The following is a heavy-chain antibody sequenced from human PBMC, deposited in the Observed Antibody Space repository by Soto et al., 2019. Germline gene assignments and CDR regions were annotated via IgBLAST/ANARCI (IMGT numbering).Heavy chain of an antibody. D-gene: IGHD3-10*01. V-gene: IGHV3-30*18. J-gene: IGHJ4*02. CDR1: GFTFSSYG. CDR3: AKVDYYYGSGSYYGEIDY. Sequence: QVQLVESGGGVVQPGRSLRLSCAASGFTFSSYGMHWVRQAPGKGLEWVAVISYDGSNKYYADSVKGRFTISRDNSKNTLYLQINSLRAEDTGVYYCAKVDYYYGSGSYYGEIDYWGQGTLVTVSS. CDR2: ISYDGSNK.